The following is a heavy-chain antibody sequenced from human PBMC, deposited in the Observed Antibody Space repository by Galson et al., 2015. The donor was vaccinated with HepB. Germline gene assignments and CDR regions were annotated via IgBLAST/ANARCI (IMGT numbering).Heavy chain of an antibody. D-gene: IGHD3-10*02. CDR3: ATMSGDVTVTVAVFDY. CDR1: GFTFGTYW. V-gene: IGHV3-7*03. CDR2: INRDGSEK. Sequence: SLRLSCAASGFTFGTYWMSWVRQAPGKGLQWVANINRDGSEKHYVDSVKGRFTISRDNAKNSLYLQMNSLRADDTAVYYCATMSGDVTVTVAVFDYWGQGTLVSVSS. J-gene: IGHJ4*02.